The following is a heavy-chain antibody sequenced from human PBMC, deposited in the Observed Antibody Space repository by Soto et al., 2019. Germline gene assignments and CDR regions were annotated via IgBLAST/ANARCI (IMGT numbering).Heavy chain of an antibody. CDR3: AREVWAGGDPPYYYYGMDV. J-gene: IGHJ6*02. V-gene: IGHV1-69*04. CDR2: IIPNHGIT. Sequence: GASVKVSCKASGGTLSSYTFSWVRQAPGQGLGWMGRIIPNHGITNYAQKFQGRITITRDTSASTAYMELSSLRSEDTAVYYCAREVWAGGDPPYYYYGMDVWGQGTTVTVSS. D-gene: IGHD3-16*01. CDR1: GGTLSSYT.